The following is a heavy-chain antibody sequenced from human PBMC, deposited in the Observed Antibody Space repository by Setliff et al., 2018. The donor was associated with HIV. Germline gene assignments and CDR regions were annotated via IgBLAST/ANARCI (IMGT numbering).Heavy chain of an antibody. CDR1: GGSIIINDYY. J-gene: IGHJ3*01. CDR2: IVYSGTT. CDR3: VRSGYSGHFDV. D-gene: IGHD5-12*01. V-gene: IGHV4-39*01. Sequence: SETLSLTCTVSGGSIIINDYYWGWIRQSPGKGLEWIGSIVYSGTTYYNVSLESRVAISVDTSKNQFSLKLSSVTAADTAVYYCVRSGYSGHFDVWGQGTMVTVSS.